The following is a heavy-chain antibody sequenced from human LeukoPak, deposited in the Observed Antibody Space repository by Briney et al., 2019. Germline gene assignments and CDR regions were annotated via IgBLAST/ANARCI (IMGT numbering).Heavy chain of an antibody. Sequence: SETLSLTCTVSGGSVSSYYWTWIRQAPGKGLEWIGYIYSSGRTNYNPSLKSQVTMSVDTSKNQFSLKVISVTAADTAVYYCARLSAGFNSSYWFDPWGQGTLVTVSS. CDR1: GGSVSSYY. CDR3: ARLSAGFNSSYWFDP. J-gene: IGHJ5*02. CDR2: IYSSGRT. D-gene: IGHD2/OR15-2a*01. V-gene: IGHV4-4*09.